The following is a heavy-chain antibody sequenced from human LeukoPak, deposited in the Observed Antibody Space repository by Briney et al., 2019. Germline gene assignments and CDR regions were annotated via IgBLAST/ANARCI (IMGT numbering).Heavy chain of an antibody. D-gene: IGHD3-22*01. V-gene: IGHV3-23*01. J-gene: IGHJ4*02. CDR3: AKGSYYYDSSGYLDY. Sequence: GGSLRLSCAASGFTFSSYAMSWVRQAPGKGLEWVSAISGSGGSTYYADSVKGRFTISRDNSKNTLYLQMNSLRAEDTAVYYCAKGSYYYDSSGYLDYWGQGTLVTVSS. CDR2: ISGSGGST. CDR1: GFTFSSYA.